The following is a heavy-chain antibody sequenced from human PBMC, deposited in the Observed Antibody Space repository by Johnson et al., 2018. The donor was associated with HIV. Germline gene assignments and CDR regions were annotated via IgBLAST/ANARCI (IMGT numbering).Heavy chain of an antibody. Sequence: VQLVESGGGLVKPGGSLRLSCAASGFTINIYWMHWVRQDPVKGLVWVSRINGDGRSITYADSVKGRFTVSRDNARNTLYLQMSSLRADDTAVYYCARRRLGNPTDDAFDIWGQGTKVTVSS. V-gene: IGHV3-74*03. CDR1: GFTINIYW. D-gene: IGHD1-26*01. CDR2: INGDGRSI. CDR3: ARRRLGNPTDDAFDI. J-gene: IGHJ3*02.